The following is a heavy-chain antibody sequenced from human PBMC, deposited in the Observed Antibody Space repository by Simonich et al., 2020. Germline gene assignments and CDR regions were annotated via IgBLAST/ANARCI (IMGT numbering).Heavy chain of an antibody. J-gene: IGHJ4*02. CDR3: ARDRYCSGGSCYYFDY. Sequence: QVQLVESGGGVVQPGRSLRLSCAASGFTFSSYGMHWVRQAPGKGLEWVAVIWYDGSNKYYADCVKGRFTISRDNSKNTLYLQMNSLRAEDTAVYYCARDRYCSGGSCYYFDYWGQGTLVTVSS. CDR2: IWYDGSNK. V-gene: IGHV3-33*01. D-gene: IGHD2-15*01. CDR1: GFTFSSYG.